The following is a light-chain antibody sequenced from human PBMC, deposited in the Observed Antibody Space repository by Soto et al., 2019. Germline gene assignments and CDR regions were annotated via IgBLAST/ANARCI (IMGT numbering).Light chain of an antibody. J-gene: IGKJ2*01. CDR3: EQHVNSVYI. V-gene: IGKV3-20*01. Sequence: ESVLTQSPGTLSLSPGERATPSCRASQTIIGNYLAWYQQKPGQAPRLLIYGASNRATGVPDRFSGSYSGTDFSLTITRLEPEDFAVYYCEQHVNSVYIFGQGTRLEIK. CDR1: QTIIGNY. CDR2: GAS.